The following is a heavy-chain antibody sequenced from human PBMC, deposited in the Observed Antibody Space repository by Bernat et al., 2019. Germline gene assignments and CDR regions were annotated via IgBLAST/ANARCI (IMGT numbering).Heavy chain of an antibody. V-gene: IGHV3-23*01. CDR1: GFTFSSYA. Sequence: GQRLGGGGGWVEPGGSLRLSCAAPGFTFSSYAMSWARQAPGKGLEWVSAISGSGGSTYYADSVKGRFTISRDNSKNTLYLQMNSLRAEDTAVYYCAKDCKDILTGYYRFYYYYGMDVWGQGTTVTVSS. CDR2: ISGSGGST. J-gene: IGHJ6*02. CDR3: AKDCKDILTGYYRFYYYYGMDV. D-gene: IGHD3-9*01.